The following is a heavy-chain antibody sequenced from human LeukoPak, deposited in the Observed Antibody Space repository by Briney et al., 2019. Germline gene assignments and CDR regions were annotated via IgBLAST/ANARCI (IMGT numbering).Heavy chain of an antibody. CDR3: AREGNLINASDY. CDR2: INHSGST. D-gene: IGHD2-8*01. CDR1: GGSISSYY. J-gene: IGHJ4*02. Sequence: PSETLSLTCTVSGGSISSYYWSWIRQPAGKGLEWIGEINHSGSTNYNPSLKSRVTISVDTSKNQFSLKLSSVTAADTAVYYCAREGNLINASDYWGQGTLVTVSS. V-gene: IGHV4-34*01.